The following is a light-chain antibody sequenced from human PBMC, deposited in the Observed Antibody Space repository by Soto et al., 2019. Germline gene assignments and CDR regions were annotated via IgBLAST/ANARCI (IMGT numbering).Light chain of an antibody. CDR1: SSDVGSYDL. J-gene: IGLJ2*01. V-gene: IGLV2-23*02. Sequence: QSVLTQPASVSGSPGQSITISCTGTSSDVGSYDLVSWYQQRPGRAPRLMIFEVAKRPSGISTRFSGSKSGNTASLTISGLQAVDEADYFCCSYTSTNTLVFGGGIKLTVL. CDR3: CSYTSTNTLV. CDR2: EVA.